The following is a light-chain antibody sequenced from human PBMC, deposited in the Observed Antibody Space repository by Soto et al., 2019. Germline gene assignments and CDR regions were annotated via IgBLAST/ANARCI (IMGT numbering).Light chain of an antibody. J-gene: IGKJ5*01. CDR1: QSVSSD. Sequence: EIVMTQSPATMSVSPGARSTLSCMAIQSVSSDLAWYQQKPCQAPRLLIYGASTRATGIPARFNGSGSGTEFSLTISSLQYEDFALYYCQQYNNWHPITFGQGTRLEIK. CDR3: QQYNNWHPIT. CDR2: GAS. V-gene: IGKV3-15*01.